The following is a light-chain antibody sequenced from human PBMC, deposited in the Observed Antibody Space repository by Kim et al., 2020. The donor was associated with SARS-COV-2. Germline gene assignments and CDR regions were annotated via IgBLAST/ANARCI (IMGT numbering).Light chain of an antibody. CDR2: DVS. J-gene: IGLJ1*01. Sequence: GQSITISCTGTSSDVAGYNYLSWYQQHPGKAPKLMIYDVSKRPSGVSNRFSGSKSGNTASLTISGLQAEDEADYYCSSYTSSSTYVFGTGTKVTVL. CDR3: SSYTSSSTYV. CDR1: SSDVAGYNY. V-gene: IGLV2-14*04.